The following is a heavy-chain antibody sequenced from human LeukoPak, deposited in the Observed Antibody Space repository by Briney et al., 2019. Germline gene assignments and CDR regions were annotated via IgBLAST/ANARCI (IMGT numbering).Heavy chain of an antibody. CDR1: GGSISSYY. J-gene: IGHJ4*02. Sequence: SETLSLTCTVSGGSISSYYWSWIRQPPGKGLEWIGYIYYSGSTNYNPSLKSRVTISVDTSKNQFSLKLSSVTAADTAVYYCARDLKGRDGHKNWGQGTLVTVSS. V-gene: IGHV4-59*12. D-gene: IGHD5-24*01. CDR2: IYYSGST. CDR3: ARDLKGRDGHKN.